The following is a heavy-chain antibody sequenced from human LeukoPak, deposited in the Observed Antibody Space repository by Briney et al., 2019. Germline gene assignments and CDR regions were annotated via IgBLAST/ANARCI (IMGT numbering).Heavy chain of an antibody. V-gene: IGHV1-69*04. D-gene: IGHD3-22*01. Sequence: EASVTVSFKASGGTFSSYAISWVRQAPGQGLEWMGRIIPILGIANYAQKFQGRVTITADKSTSTAYMELSSLRSEDTAVYYCARGDTTIVVDFDYWGQGTLVTVSS. CDR2: IIPILGIA. J-gene: IGHJ4*02. CDR1: GGTFSSYA. CDR3: ARGDTTIVVDFDY.